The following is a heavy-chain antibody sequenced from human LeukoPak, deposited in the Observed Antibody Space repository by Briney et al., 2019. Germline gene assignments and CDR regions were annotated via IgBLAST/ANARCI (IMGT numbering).Heavy chain of an antibody. V-gene: IGHV3-74*01. CDR2: INSDGSST. J-gene: IGHJ4*02. CDR1: GFTFSSYW. D-gene: IGHD6-19*01. CDR3: AREGGGSGWYPFDY. Sequence: GGSLRLSCVASGFTFSSYWMHWVRQAPGKGLVWVSRINSDGSSTSYADSVKGRFTISRDNAKNTLYLQMNSLRAEDTTVYYCAREGGGSGWYPFDYWGQGTLVTVSS.